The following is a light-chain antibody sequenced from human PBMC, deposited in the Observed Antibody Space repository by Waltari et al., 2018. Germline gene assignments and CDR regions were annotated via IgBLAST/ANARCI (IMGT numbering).Light chain of an antibody. Sequence: SDVLNQAPSVSVATGQTASVTCGGNNIGSKSVHWYQQKPGQAPVLVVHDDSDRPSKIPERFSGSNSGDTATLTISSVEAGDEADYYCQVWDSSTHHYVFGSGTKVTVL. J-gene: IGLJ1*01. CDR1: NIGSKS. V-gene: IGLV3-21*02. CDR3: QVWDSSTHHYV. CDR2: DDS.